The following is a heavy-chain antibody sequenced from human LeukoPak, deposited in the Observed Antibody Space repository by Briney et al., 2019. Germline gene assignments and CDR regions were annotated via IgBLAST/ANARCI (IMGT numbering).Heavy chain of an antibody. D-gene: IGHD7-27*01. Sequence: GGSLRLSCAVSGFTFSSYGMHWVRQAPGKGLEWVAVISYDGSNKYYADSVKGRFTISRDNSKNTLYLQMNSLRAEDTAVYYCAKDGGANWGVLDYWGQGTLVTVSS. CDR3: AKDGGANWGVLDY. V-gene: IGHV3-30*18. J-gene: IGHJ4*02. CDR2: ISYDGSNK. CDR1: GFTFSSYG.